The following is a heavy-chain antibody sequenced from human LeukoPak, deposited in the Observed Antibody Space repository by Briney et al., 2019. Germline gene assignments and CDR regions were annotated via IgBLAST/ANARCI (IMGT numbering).Heavy chain of an antibody. CDR3: ARVGDPMIEKDARIDI. V-gene: IGHV1-18*01. CDR1: GYSFTTYA. CDR2: ISGESGNT. D-gene: IGHD3-22*01. J-gene: IGHJ3*02. Sequence: ASVKVSCKTSGYSFTTYALRWVRQAPGQGLEWMGWISGESGNTKYVQKFQGRITITADKSTSTAYMELSSLRSEDTAVYYCARVGDPMIEKDARIDIWGQGTMVTVSS.